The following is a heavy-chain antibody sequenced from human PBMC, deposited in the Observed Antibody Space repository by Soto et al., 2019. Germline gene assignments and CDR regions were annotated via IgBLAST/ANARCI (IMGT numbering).Heavy chain of an antibody. Sequence: EVQLMESGGGLVKPGGSLRLSCAASGFTFSSYSMNWVRQAPGKGLEWVSSISSSSSYIYYADSVKGRFTISRDNAKNSLYLQMNSLRAEDTAVYYCARVWYSGYDFLGAFDIWGQGTMVTVSS. D-gene: IGHD5-12*01. CDR1: GFTFSSYS. J-gene: IGHJ3*02. CDR3: ARVWYSGYDFLGAFDI. CDR2: ISSSSSYI. V-gene: IGHV3-21*01.